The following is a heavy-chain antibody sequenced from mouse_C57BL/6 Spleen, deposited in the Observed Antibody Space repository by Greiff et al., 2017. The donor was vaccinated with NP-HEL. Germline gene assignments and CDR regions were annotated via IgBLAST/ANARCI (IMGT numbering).Heavy chain of an antibody. CDR1: GYTFTSYW. D-gene: IGHD2-3*01. CDR2: IYPSDSET. CDR3: AREEVTAGFAY. V-gene: IGHV1-61*01. J-gene: IGHJ3*01. Sequence: QVQLQQPGAELVRPGSSVKLSCKASGYTFTSYWMDWVKQRPGQGLEWIGNIYPSDSETHYNQKFKDKATLTVDKSSSTAYMQLSSLTSEDSAVYYCAREEVTAGFAYWGQGTLVTVSA.